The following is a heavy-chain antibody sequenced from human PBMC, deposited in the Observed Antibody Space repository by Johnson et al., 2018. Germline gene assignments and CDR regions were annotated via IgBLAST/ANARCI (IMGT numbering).Heavy chain of an antibody. Sequence: QVQLVQSGGGVVQPGRSXRLSCAASGFNFSSYAMHWVRQAPGKGLEWVAVISYDGSNKYYAASVKGRFTISRDNSKNTLYLQMNSRGAEDTAVYYCGRDFKGDSSDWSLVFQHWGQGTLVTVSS. CDR1: GFNFSSYA. J-gene: IGHJ1*01. D-gene: IGHD6-19*01. CDR2: ISYDGSNK. CDR3: GRDFKGDSSDWSLVFQH. V-gene: IGHV3-30-3*01.